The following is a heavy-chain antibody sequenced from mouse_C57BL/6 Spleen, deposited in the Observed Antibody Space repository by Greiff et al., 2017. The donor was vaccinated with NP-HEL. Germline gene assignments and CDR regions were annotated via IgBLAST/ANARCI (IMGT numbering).Heavy chain of an antibody. J-gene: IGHJ2*01. V-gene: IGHV1-55*01. Sequence: QVQLQQSGAELVKPGASVKMSCKASGYTFTSYWITWVKQRPGQGLEWIGDIYPGSGSTNYNEKFKSKATLTVDTSSSTAYMQLSSLTSEDSAVYYCARSDIYYYGSRGDYWGQGTTLTVSS. CDR1: GYTFTSYW. CDR3: ARSDIYYYGSRGDY. CDR2: IYPGSGST. D-gene: IGHD1-1*01.